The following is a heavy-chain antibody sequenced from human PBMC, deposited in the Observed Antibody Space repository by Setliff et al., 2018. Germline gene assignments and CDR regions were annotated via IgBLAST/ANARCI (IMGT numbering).Heavy chain of an antibody. CDR3: ARDKTVQRFIT. D-gene: IGHD3-10*01. J-gene: IGHJ5*02. CDR1: GGSISSGDYY. Sequence: PSETLSLTCTVSGGSISSGDYYWSWIRQPPGKGLEWIGYIYYSGSTYYNPSLKSRVTISVDTSKNQFSLNVSSVTAADTAVYYCARDKTVQRFITWGQGILVTVSS. CDR2: IYYSGST. V-gene: IGHV4-30-4*02.